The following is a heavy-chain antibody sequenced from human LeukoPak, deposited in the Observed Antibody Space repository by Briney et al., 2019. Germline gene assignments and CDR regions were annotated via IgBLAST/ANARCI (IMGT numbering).Heavy chain of an antibody. Sequence: PGGSLRLSCAASGFTFSDYYMSWIRQAPGKGLEWVSYISSSGSTIYYADSVKGRFTISRDNAKNSLYLQMNSLRAEDTAVYYCARDLRKGGPVLPWFGESYGMDVWGQGTTVTVSS. CDR2: ISSSGSTI. J-gene: IGHJ6*02. D-gene: IGHD3-10*01. CDR1: GFTFSDYY. V-gene: IGHV3-11*01. CDR3: ARDLRKGGPVLPWFGESYGMDV.